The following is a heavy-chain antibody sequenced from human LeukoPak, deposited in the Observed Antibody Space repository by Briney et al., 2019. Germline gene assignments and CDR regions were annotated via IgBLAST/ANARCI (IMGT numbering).Heavy chain of an antibody. D-gene: IGHD3-10*01. CDR3: AKDIFTLLRGAFDI. Sequence: GGSLRLSCAASGFTFSSYGMHWVRQAPGKGLEWVSGVSWNSDSIGYADSVKGRFTISRDNAKNSLYLQMNSLRAEDTAFYYCAKDIFTLLRGAFDIWGQGTMVTVSS. CDR1: GFTFSSYG. CDR2: VSWNSDSI. J-gene: IGHJ3*02. V-gene: IGHV3-9*01.